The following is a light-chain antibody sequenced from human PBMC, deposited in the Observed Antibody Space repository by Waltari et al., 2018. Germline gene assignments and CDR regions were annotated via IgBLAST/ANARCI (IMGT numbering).Light chain of an antibody. CDR2: WAS. J-gene: IGKJ1*01. Sequence: DIVLTQSPDSLAVSLGERATINCKSRQSILYSSNTKNYLAWYQQKSGQPPRLLISWASTRESGVPVRFSGRGSGTDFTLTISSLQAEDVAVYYCQQYYSVPRTFGQGTKVEIK. CDR1: QSILYSSNTKNY. V-gene: IGKV4-1*01. CDR3: QQYYSVPRT.